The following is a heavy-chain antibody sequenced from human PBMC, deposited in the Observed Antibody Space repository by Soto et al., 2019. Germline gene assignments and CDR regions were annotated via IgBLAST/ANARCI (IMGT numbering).Heavy chain of an antibody. CDR3: ARGISEVRGVIHSYYFDY. J-gene: IGHJ4*02. CDR1: GGSISSSSYY. V-gene: IGHV4-39*07. CDR2: IYYSGST. D-gene: IGHD3-10*01. Sequence: SETLSLTCTVSGGSISSSSYYWGWIRQPPGKGLEWIGNIYYSGSTNYNPSLKSRVTISVDTSKNQFSLKLSSVTAADTAVYYCARGISEVRGVIHSYYFDYWGRGTLVTVSS.